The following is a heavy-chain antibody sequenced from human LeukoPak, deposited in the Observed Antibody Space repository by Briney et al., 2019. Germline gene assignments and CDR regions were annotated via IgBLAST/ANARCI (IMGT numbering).Heavy chain of an antibody. J-gene: IGHJ1*01. CDR1: GDSVSSGY. CDR2: IYDSGIT. D-gene: IGHD2-15*01. V-gene: IGHV4-4*09. CDR3: AGRGHRYSRD. Sequence: SETLSLTCTVSGDSVSSGYWNWIRQPPGKGLEWIGYIYDSGITDYSPSLKSRLTISVDTSNNQFSLSLSSVTAADTAVYYCAGRGHRYSRDWGQGILVTVSS.